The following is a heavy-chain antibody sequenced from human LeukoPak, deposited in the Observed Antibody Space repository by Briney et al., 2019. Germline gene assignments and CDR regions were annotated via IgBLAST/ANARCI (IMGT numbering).Heavy chain of an antibody. V-gene: IGHV3-48*03. J-gene: IGHJ4*01. D-gene: IGHD3-22*01. CDR3: AIDSDRYDPSGYYDSFLDY. Sequence: GGSLRLSCAASGFTFSSYEMNWVRQAPGKGLEWVSHISSSGSTTYYADSVKGRFTISRDNAKKSLYLKMNSLRVEDTAVYYCAIDSDRYDPSGYYDSFLDYWGHGTLVTVSS. CDR1: GFTFSSYE. CDR2: ISSSGSTT.